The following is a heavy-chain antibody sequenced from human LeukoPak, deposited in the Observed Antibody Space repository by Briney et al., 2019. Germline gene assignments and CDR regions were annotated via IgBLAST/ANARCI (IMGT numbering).Heavy chain of an antibody. D-gene: IGHD3-3*01. J-gene: IGHJ4*02. CDR3: ARASRWIGVVTY. CDR2: INPNSGGT. V-gene: IGHV1-2*02. Sequence: ASVKVSCKASGYTFTSYGISWVRQAPGQGLEWMGWINPNSGGTNYAQKFQGRVTMTRDTSISTAYMELSRLRSDDTAVYYCARASRWIGVVTYWGQGTLVTVSS. CDR1: GYTFTSYG.